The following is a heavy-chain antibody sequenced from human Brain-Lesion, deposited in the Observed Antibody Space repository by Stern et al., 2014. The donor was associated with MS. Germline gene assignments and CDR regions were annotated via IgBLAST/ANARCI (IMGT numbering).Heavy chain of an antibody. CDR1: GGSISSGGYY. J-gene: IGHJ6*02. V-gene: IGHV4-61*02. CDR2: IFNSGST. CDR3: ARGRVVPGFQYYATDV. D-gene: IGHD2-2*01. Sequence: QLQLQESGPGLVKPSQTLSLSCTVSGGSISSGGYYWSWIRQPAGKGLEWIGRIFNSGSTSYNPPLKSRVTLYIDTSKNQFPLRLNSMTAADTAVYYCARGRVVPGFQYYATDVWGQGTTVIVSS.